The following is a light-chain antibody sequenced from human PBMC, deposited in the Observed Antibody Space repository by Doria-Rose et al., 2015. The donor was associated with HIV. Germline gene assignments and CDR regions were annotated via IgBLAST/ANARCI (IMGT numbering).Light chain of an antibody. J-gene: IGKJ3*01. CDR3: RQYYDTPS. Sequence: DIQMTQSPESLGVSLGERATLNCKSNQSLLYTSKNYLAWYQQKPGQPPKLLIYWTSTRQSGVPARFSGSGSGTDFTLTISSLEAEDVAVYYCRQYYDTPSFGPGTTVDIK. V-gene: IGKV4-1*01. CDR2: WTS. CDR1: QSLLYTSKNY.